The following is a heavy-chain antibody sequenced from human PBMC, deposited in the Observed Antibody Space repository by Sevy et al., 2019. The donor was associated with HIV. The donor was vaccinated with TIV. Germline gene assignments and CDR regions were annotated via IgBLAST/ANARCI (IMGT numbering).Heavy chain of an antibody. Sequence: ASVKVSCKASGYTFTSYGISWVRQAPGQGLEWMGWISAYNGNTNYAQKLQGRVTMTTDTSTSTAYMELRSVRSDDTAVYYCARGSDVTYYYGSGSYPYYYYGMDVWGQGTTVTVSS. CDR2: ISAYNGNT. J-gene: IGHJ6*02. CDR1: GYTFTSYG. V-gene: IGHV1-18*01. CDR3: ARGSDVTYYYGSGSYPYYYYGMDV. D-gene: IGHD3-10*01.